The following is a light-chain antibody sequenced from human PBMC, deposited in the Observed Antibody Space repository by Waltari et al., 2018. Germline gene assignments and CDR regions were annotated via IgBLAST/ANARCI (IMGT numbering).Light chain of an antibody. CDR3: CAFEGTWV. V-gene: IGLV2-11*01. CDR2: DIF. CDR1: GSDY. Sequence: QSALTQPHSVSGSVGESVTISCTGTGSDYVSWYQQLPGKAPKLLIYDIFQRHPGFPARFFGSKSGNSASLTVSGLQTEDEADYYCCAFEGTWVFGGGTKLTVL. J-gene: IGLJ3*02.